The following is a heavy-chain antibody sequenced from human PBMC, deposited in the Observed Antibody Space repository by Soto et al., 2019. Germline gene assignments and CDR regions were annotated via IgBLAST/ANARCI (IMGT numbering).Heavy chain of an antibody. Sequence: AQLEQSGAEVKKPGASVKVSCKSSGYTFSTSVISWVRQAPGQGLEWMGWISTYNGDANYAQRFQGRVTMTTDTSTSTTFMELRSLRSDDTAVYYCAREGPRPYYYYGTDVWGQGTTVTVSS. J-gene: IGHJ6*02. V-gene: IGHV1-18*01. CDR3: AREGPRPYYYYGTDV. CDR1: GYTFSTSV. D-gene: IGHD6-6*01. CDR2: ISTYNGDA.